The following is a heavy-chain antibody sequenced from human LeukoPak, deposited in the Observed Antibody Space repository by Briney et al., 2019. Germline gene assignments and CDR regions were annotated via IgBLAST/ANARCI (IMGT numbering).Heavy chain of an antibody. V-gene: IGHV3-9*01. CDR3: AKGGTGTIQD. D-gene: IGHD1/OR15-1a*01. Sequence: PGRSLRLSCAASGFTFDDYAMHWVRQAPGKGLEWVSGISWNSGSIGYADSVKGRFTISRDNAKNSLYLQMNSLRAEDTAVYYCAKGGTGTIQDWGQGTLVTVSS. CDR2: ISWNSGSI. J-gene: IGHJ1*01. CDR1: GFTFDDYA.